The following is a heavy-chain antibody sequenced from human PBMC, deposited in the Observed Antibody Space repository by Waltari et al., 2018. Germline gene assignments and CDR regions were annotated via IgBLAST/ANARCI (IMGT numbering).Heavy chain of an antibody. Sequence: QVQLVESGGGVVQPGRSLRLSCAASGFTFSSYAMHWVRQAPGTGLEWVAVISYDGSNKYYADAVKGRFTISRDNSKNTLYLQMNSLRAEDTAVDYCARDSSSWYGLLYGMDVWGQGTTVTVSS. D-gene: IGHD6-13*01. J-gene: IGHJ6*02. V-gene: IGHV3-30-3*01. CDR3: ARDSSSWYGLLYGMDV. CDR1: GFTFSSYA. CDR2: ISYDGSNK.